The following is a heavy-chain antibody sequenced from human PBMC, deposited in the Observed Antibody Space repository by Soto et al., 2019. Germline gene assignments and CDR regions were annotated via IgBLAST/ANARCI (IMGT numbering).Heavy chain of an antibody. D-gene: IGHD4-17*01. V-gene: IGHV3-30*18. Sequence: QVQLVESGGGVVQPGRSLRLSCAASGFTFSSYGMHWVRQAPGKGLEWVAVISYDGSNKYYADSVKGRFTISRDNSKNTLYLQMNSLRADDTAVYYCAKDFTDYGDYGVGYCGQGNLVTVSS. CDR2: ISYDGSNK. J-gene: IGHJ4*02. CDR3: AKDFTDYGDYGVGY. CDR1: GFTFSSYG.